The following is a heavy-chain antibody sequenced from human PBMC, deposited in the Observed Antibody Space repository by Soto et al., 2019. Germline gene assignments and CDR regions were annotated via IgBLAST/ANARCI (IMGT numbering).Heavy chain of an antibody. CDR3: ARGPSYSFNEYYFDY. CDR1: GGTFSSYA. V-gene: IGHV1-69*13. CDR2: IIPIFGTA. D-gene: IGHD6-13*01. J-gene: IGHJ4*02. Sequence: ASVKVSCKASGGTFSSYAISWVRQAPGQGLEWTGGIIPIFGTANYAQKFQGRVTITADESTSTAYMELSSLRSEDTAVYYCARGPSYSFNEYYFDYWGQGTLVTVSS.